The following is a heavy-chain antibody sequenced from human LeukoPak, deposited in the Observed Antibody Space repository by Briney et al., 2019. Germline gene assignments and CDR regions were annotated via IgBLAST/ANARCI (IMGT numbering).Heavy chain of an antibody. V-gene: IGHV3-21*01. D-gene: IGHD2-15*01. CDR1: GFTFSSYS. Sequence: GGSLRLSCAASGFTFSSYSMNWVRQAPGKGLEWVSSISSSSNYIYYADSVKGRFTISRDNAKNSLYLQMNSLRAEDTAVYYCAREEYQVLLDWGQGILVTVAS. J-gene: IGHJ4*02. CDR3: AREEYQVLLD. CDR2: ISSSSNYI.